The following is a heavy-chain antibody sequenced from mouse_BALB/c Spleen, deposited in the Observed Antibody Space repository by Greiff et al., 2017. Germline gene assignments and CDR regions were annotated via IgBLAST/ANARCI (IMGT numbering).Heavy chain of an antibody. J-gene: IGHJ2*01. CDR2: ISSGSSTI. Sequence: EVQVVESGGGLVQPGGSRKLSCAASGFTFSSFGMHWVRQAPEKGLEWVAYISSGSSTIYYADTVKGRFTISRDNPKNTLFLQMTSLRSEDTAMYYCAGGKLRLYFDYWGQGTTLTVSS. D-gene: IGHD1-2*01. CDR3: AGGKLRLYFDY. V-gene: IGHV5-17*02. CDR1: GFTFSSFG.